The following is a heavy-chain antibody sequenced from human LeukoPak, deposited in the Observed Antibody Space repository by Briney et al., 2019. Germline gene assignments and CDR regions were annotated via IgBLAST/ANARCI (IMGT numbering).Heavy chain of an antibody. CDR2: IYSDNT. J-gene: IGHJ4*02. Sequence: GGSLRLSCTVSGFTVSTNSMSWVRQAPGKGLEWVSFIYSDNTHYSDSVKGRFTISRDNSKNTLYLQMNCLRAEDTAVYYCARRAGAYSHPYDYWGQGTLVTVSS. D-gene: IGHD4/OR15-4a*01. CDR3: ARRAGAYSHPYDY. CDR1: GFTVSTNS. V-gene: IGHV3-53*01.